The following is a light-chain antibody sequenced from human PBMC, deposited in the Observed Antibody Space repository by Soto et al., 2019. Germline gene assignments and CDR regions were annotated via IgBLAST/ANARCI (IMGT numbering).Light chain of an antibody. V-gene: IGKV1-27*01. Sequence: DIQMTQSPSSLSAPVGDRVTITCRASQGISNDVAWYQQRPGKVPKLLIYAAPTLQSGVPSRFSGSGSGTDLALTISSLQPEDVATYYCQKYNSAPRKLGKGTKVDI. CDR2: AAP. CDR1: QGISND. CDR3: QKYNSAPRK. J-gene: IGKJ1*01.